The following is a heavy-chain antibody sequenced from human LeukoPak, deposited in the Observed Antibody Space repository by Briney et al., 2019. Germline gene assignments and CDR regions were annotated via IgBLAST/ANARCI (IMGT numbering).Heavy chain of an antibody. Sequence: AGSLRLSCAASGFTFRSYAMSWVRQAPGKGLEWVSYITGSGNYIYYADPVKGRFTISRDNAKNSLYLQMNSPTAEDTAIYYCARGGGRRYFDNWGQGTLVTVSS. J-gene: IGHJ4*02. CDR1: GFTFRSYA. CDR3: ARGGGRRYFDN. V-gene: IGHV3-21*05. CDR2: ITGSGNYI. D-gene: IGHD6-25*01.